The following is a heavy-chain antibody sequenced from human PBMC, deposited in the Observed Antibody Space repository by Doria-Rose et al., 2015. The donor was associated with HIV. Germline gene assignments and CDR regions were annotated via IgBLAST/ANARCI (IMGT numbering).Heavy chain of an antibody. CDR1: GVSLSSPGMG. CDR3: ARIKSSRWYHKYYFDF. CDR2: IFSDDER. J-gene: IGHJ4*02. D-gene: IGHD6-13*01. V-gene: IGHV2-26*01. Sequence: QESGPVLVKPTETLTLTCTVSGVSLSSPGMGVSWIRQPPGKAQEWLANIFSDDERSYKTSLKSRLTISRGTSKSQVVLTTTDMDPVDTATYYCARIKSSRWYHKYYFDFWGQGTLVIVSA.